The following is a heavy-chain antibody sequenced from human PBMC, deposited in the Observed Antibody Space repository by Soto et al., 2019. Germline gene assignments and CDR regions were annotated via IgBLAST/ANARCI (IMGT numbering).Heavy chain of an antibody. Sequence: QVQLQQWGAGLLKPSETLSLTCAVYGGSFSGYYWSWIRQPPGKGLEWIGEINHSGSTNYNPSLKSRVTISVDTSKNQFSLKLSSVTAADTAVYYCARVSAAAGTGWFDPWGQGTLVTVSS. V-gene: IGHV4-34*01. CDR1: GGSFSGYY. CDR2: INHSGST. J-gene: IGHJ5*02. CDR3: ARVSAAAGTGWFDP. D-gene: IGHD6-13*01.